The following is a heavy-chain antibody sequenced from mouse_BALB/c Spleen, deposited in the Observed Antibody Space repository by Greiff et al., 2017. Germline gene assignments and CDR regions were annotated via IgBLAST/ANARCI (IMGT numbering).Heavy chain of an antibody. D-gene: IGHD4-1*01. V-gene: IGHV6-6*02. Sequence: EVHLVESGGGLVQPGGSMKLSCVASGFTFSNYWMNWVRQSPEKGLEWVAEIRLKSNNYATHYAESVKGRFTISRDDSKSSVYLQMNNLRAEDTGIYYCLGRGFAYWGQGTLVTVSA. CDR3: LGRGFAY. J-gene: IGHJ3*01. CDR2: IRLKSNNYAT. CDR1: GFTFSNYW.